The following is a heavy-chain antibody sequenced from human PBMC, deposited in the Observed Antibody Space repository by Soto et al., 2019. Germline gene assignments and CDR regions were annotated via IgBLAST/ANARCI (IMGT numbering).Heavy chain of an antibody. J-gene: IGHJ4*02. Sequence: GASVKVSCKASGYTFTSYYMHRVRQAPGQGLEWMGIINPSGGSTSYAQKFQGRVTMTRDTSTSTVYMELSSLRSEDTAVYYCARDLSVGISLDYWGQGTLVTVSS. CDR2: INPSGGST. V-gene: IGHV1-46*01. CDR1: GYTFTSYY. D-gene: IGHD3-10*01. CDR3: ARDLSVGISLDY.